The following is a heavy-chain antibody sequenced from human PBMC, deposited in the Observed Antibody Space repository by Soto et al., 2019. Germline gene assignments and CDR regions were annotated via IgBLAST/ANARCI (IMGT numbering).Heavy chain of an antibody. CDR1: GGSISSSSYY. CDR2: IYYSGST. CDR3: ARRRLLWFGELLPPQTDYYYYYMDV. J-gene: IGHJ6*03. D-gene: IGHD3-10*01. V-gene: IGHV4-39*01. Sequence: QLQLQESGPGLVKPSETLSLTCTVSGGSISSSSYYWGWIRQPPGKGLEWIGSIYYSGSTYYNPSLKSRVTISVDTSKNQFSLKLSSVTAADTAVYYCARRRLLWFGELLPPQTDYYYYYMDVWGKGTTVTVSS.